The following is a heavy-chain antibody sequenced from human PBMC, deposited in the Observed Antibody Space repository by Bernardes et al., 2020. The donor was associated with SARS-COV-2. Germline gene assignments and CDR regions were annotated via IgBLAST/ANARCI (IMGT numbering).Heavy chain of an antibody. Sequence: ASVKVSCKTFGYTFTDYSISWVRQAPGQGLEWMGWISTYHGNTDYAQKLQGRVTVNTDTSTGTAYMELRNLRSDDTAIYFFARGRLGGDYWGQGTLVTVSS. D-gene: IGHD2-15*01. CDR3: ARGRLGGDY. CDR2: ISTYHGNT. V-gene: IGHV1-18*01. CDR1: GYTFTDYS. J-gene: IGHJ4*02.